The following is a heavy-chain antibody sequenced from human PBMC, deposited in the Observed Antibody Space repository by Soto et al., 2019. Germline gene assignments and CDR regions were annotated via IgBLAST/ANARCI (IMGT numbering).Heavy chain of an antibody. Sequence: ASVKVSCKASGYTFTSYYMHWVRQAPGQGLEWMGIINPSGGSTSYAQKFQGRVTMTRDTSTSTVYMELSSLRSEDTAVYYCARNGGIAARNYYYYYGMDVWGQGTTVTVSS. J-gene: IGHJ6*02. CDR3: ARNGGIAARNYYYYYGMDV. V-gene: IGHV1-46*01. CDR2: INPSGGST. D-gene: IGHD6-6*01. CDR1: GYTFTSYY.